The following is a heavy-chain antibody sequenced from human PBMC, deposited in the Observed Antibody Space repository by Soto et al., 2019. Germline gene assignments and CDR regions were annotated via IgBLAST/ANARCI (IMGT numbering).Heavy chain of an antibody. J-gene: IGHJ3*02. D-gene: IGHD3-3*01. CDR2: IIPIFGTA. CDR3: ARVPGIFGVNRDAFDI. V-gene: IGHV1-69*13. CDR1: GGTFSSYA. Sequence: GASVKVSCKASGGTFSSYAISWVRQAPGQGLEWMGGIIPIFGTANYAQKFQGRVTITADESTSTAYMELSGLRSEDTAVYYCARVPGIFGVNRDAFDIWGQGTRVTVSS.